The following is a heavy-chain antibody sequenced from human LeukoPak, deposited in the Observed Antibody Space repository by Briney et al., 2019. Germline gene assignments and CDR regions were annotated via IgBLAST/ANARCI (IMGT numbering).Heavy chain of an antibody. CDR3: ASGSSGYPPY. CDR1: GFTFSSYG. CDR2: IWYDGSNK. V-gene: IGHV3-33*01. J-gene: IGHJ4*02. Sequence: PGRSLRLSCAASGFTFSSYGMHWVRQAPGKGLGWVAVIWYDGSNKYYADSVKGRFTISRDNSKNTLYLQMNSLRAEDTAVYYCASGSSGYPPYWGQGTLVTVSS. D-gene: IGHD3-22*01.